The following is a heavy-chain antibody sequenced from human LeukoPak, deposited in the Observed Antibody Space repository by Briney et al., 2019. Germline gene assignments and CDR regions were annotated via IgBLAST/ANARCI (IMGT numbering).Heavy chain of an antibody. Sequence: GRSLRLSCAASGFTFDDYAMHWVRQAPGKGLEWVSGISWNSGSIGYADSVKGRFTISRDNAKNSLYLQMNSLRAEDTALYHCAREQWLANPMYYYYGMDVWGQGTTVTVSS. CDR2: ISWNSGSI. V-gene: IGHV3-9*01. CDR3: AREQWLANPMYYYYGMDV. D-gene: IGHD6-19*01. CDR1: GFTFDDYA. J-gene: IGHJ6*02.